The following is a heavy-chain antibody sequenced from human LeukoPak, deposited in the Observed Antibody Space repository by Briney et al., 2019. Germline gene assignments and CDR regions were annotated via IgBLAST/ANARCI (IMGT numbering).Heavy chain of an antibody. CDR1: GGSISTYY. J-gene: IGHJ6*02. D-gene: IGHD3-10*01. CDR2: TYYTGST. Sequence: SETLSLTCTVSGGSISTYYWSWVRQPPGKGLQWIGHTYYTGSTTYNPSLKSRVTISVDRSKNQFSLRLSSVTAADTAVYYCARDITMVRGLVYYGMDVWGQGTTVTVSS. V-gene: IGHV4-59*01. CDR3: ARDITMVRGLVYYGMDV.